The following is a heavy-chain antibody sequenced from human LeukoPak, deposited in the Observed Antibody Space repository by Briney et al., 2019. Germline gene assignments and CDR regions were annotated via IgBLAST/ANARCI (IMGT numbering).Heavy chain of an antibody. Sequence: GGSLRLSCAASGFTFSSYSMNWVRQAPGKGLEWVSYISSSSSTIYYADSVKGRFTISRDNAKNSLYLQMNSLRAEDTAVYYCARVVSLSGIGYFDYWGRGTLVTVSS. CDR2: ISSSSSTI. J-gene: IGHJ4*02. CDR1: GFTFSSYS. D-gene: IGHD3-10*01. CDR3: ARVVSLSGIGYFDY. V-gene: IGHV3-48*01.